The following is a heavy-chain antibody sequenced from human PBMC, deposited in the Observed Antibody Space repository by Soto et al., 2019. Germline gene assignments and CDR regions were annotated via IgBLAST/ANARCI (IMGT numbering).Heavy chain of an antibody. D-gene: IGHD2-2*01. J-gene: IGHJ6*02. V-gene: IGHV1-69*13. Sequence: GASVKVSCKASGGTFSSYAISWVRQAPGQGLEWMGGIIPIFGTANYAQKFQGRVTITADESTSTAYMELSSLRSEDTAVYYCARVDIVVVPAAPAYYYYYGMDVWGQGTTVTVSS. CDR1: GGTFSSYA. CDR2: IIPIFGTA. CDR3: ARVDIVVVPAAPAYYYYYGMDV.